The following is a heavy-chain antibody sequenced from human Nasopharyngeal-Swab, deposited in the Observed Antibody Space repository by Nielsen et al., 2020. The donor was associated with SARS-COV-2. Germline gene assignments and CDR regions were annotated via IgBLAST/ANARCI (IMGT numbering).Heavy chain of an antibody. V-gene: IGHV4-38-2*02. Sequence: PGKGLEWIGSIYHSGSTYYNPSLKSRATISVDTSKNQFSLKLSSVTAADTAVYYCARDLGDYGDYALDPWGQGTLVTVSS. J-gene: IGHJ5*02. CDR2: IYHSGST. D-gene: IGHD4-17*01. CDR3: ARDLGDYGDYALDP.